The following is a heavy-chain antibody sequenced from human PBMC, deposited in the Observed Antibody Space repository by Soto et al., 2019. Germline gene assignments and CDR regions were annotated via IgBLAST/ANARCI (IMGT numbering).Heavy chain of an antibody. CDR2: ISSSGSTI. CDR3: ARALGLRFRVDYYYGMDV. J-gene: IGHJ6*02. D-gene: IGHD5-12*01. Sequence: QPGGSLRLSCAASGFTFSSYEMNWVRQAPGKGLEWVSYISSSGSTIYYADSVKGRFTISRDNAKNSLYLQMNSLRAEDTAVYYCARALGLRFRVDYYYGMDVWGQGTTVTVS. CDR1: GFTFSSYE. V-gene: IGHV3-48*03.